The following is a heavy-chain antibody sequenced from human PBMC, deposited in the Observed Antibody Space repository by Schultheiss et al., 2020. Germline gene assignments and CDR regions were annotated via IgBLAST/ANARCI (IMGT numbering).Heavy chain of an antibody. CDR2: ISNNGGST. V-gene: IGHV3-74*01. D-gene: IGHD1-1*01. CDR3: ARATGTGFDY. J-gene: IGHJ4*02. CDR1: GFTFSSYW. Sequence: GGSLRLSCAASGFTFSSYWMHWVRQAPGKGLVWVSGISNNGGSTSYADAVKGRITISRDNAKNTLYLQLNTPRADDTAVYYCARATGTGFDYWGQGTLVTVSS.